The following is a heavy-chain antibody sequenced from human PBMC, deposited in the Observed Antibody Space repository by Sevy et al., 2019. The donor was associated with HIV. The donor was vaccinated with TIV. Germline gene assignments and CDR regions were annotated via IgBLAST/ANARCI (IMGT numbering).Heavy chain of an antibody. D-gene: IGHD1-1*01. CDR1: GFTFKNYA. Sequence: GGSLRLSCAASGFTFKNYAMHWVRLAPGKGPEWVAVISYDGSNKYYADSVKGRFTISRDNSKNTLYLQMNSLRAEDTAVYYCAKVTDNWNDSLGFDYWGQGTLVTVSS. V-gene: IGHV3-30*04. CDR2: ISYDGSNK. CDR3: AKVTDNWNDSLGFDY. J-gene: IGHJ4*02.